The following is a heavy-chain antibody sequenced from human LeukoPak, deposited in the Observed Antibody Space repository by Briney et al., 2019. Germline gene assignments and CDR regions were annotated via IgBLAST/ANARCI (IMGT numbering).Heavy chain of an antibody. V-gene: IGHV1-69*04. CDR3: AREMATITGGFDP. CDR2: IIPILGIA. CDR1: GGTFSSYA. D-gene: IGHD5-24*01. J-gene: IGHJ5*02. Sequence: GASVKVSCKASGGTFSSYAISWVRQAPGQGLEWMGRIIPILGIANYAQKFQGRVTITADKSTSTAYMELSSLRSEDTAVYYCAREMATITGGFDPWGQGTLVTVSS.